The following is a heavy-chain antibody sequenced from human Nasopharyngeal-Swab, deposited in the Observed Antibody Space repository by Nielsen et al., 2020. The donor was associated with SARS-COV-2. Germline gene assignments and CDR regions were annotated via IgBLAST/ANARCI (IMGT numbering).Heavy chain of an antibody. D-gene: IGHD3-22*01. Sequence: WTRQPPGKGLEWIGYIYYSGSTYYNPSLKSRVTISVDTSKNQFSLKLSSVTAADTAVYYCARETIPHDSSGFDAFDIWGQGTMVTVSS. J-gene: IGHJ3*02. V-gene: IGHV4-31*02. CDR2: IYYSGST. CDR3: ARETIPHDSSGFDAFDI.